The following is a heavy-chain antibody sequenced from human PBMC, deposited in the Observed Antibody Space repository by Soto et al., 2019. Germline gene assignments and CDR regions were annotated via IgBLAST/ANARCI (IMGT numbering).Heavy chain of an antibody. V-gene: IGHV3-13*01. D-gene: IGHD5-12*01. CDR2: IGYAADT. Sequence: PGGSLRLSCAASGFIFRNYDMHWVRQATGKGLEWVSAIGYAADTYYVGSVKGRFTVSRENAKNSLYLQMNSLRVGDTAVYYCARGGGPSGYNLCGQGTLVTVSS. CDR1: GFIFRNYD. J-gene: IGHJ5*02. CDR3: ARGGGPSGYNL.